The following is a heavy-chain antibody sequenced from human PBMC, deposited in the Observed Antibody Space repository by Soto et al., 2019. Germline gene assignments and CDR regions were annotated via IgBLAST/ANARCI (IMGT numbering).Heavy chain of an antibody. CDR3: ARETLVAVAGTVAR. D-gene: IGHD6-19*01. Sequence: GGSLRLSCAASGFTFSSYSVNWVRQAPGKGLEWVSSISSSSYIYYADSVKGRFTISRDNAKNSLYLQMNSLRAEDTAVYYCARETLVAVAGTVARWGQGTLVTVS. CDR2: ISSSSYI. J-gene: IGHJ4*02. V-gene: IGHV3-21*01. CDR1: GFTFSSYS.